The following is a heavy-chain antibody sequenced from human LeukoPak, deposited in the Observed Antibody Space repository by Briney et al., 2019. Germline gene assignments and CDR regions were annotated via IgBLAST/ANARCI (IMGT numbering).Heavy chain of an antibody. CDR2: IRYDGSNK. V-gene: IGHV3-30*02. D-gene: IGHD2-2*01. CDR3: ARVVTPRYCSTPSCYWKGWFDP. CDR1: GFTFSSYG. Sequence: GGSLRLSCAASGFTFSSYGMHWVRQAPGKGLEWVAFIRYDGSNKYYADSVKGRFTISRDNSKNTLYLQMNSLRAEDTAVYYCARVVTPRYCSTPSCYWKGWFDPWGQGTLVTVSS. J-gene: IGHJ5*02.